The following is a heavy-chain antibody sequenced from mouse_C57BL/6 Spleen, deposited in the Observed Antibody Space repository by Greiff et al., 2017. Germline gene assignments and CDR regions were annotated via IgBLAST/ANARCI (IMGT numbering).Heavy chain of an antibody. CDR2: IHPNSGST. CDR3: AREGALYGSSYGCAY. D-gene: IGHD1-1*01. J-gene: IGHJ3*01. Sequence: QVQLQQPGAELVKPGASVKLSCKASGYTFTSYWMHWVKQRPGQGLEWIGMIHPNSGSTNYNEKFKSKATLTVDKSSSTAYMQLSSLTSEDSAVYYGAREGALYGSSYGCAYWGQGTLVTVSA. V-gene: IGHV1-64*01. CDR1: GYTFTSYW.